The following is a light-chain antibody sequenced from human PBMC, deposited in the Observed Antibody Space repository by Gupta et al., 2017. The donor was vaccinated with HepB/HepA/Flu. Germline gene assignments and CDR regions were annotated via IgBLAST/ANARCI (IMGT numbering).Light chain of an antibody. J-gene: IGLJ3*02. CDR1: SSDVGDYNY. V-gene: IGLV2-14*01. Sequence: QSALTQPASVSGSPGQSITISCTATSSDVGDYNYVSWYQQHPGKAPKLLIYDVTNRPSGIANRFSGSKSGNTASLTISGRQAEDEADYYSRSVSYTTLIVFGGGTKVTVL. CDR2: DVT. CDR3: RSVSYTTLIV.